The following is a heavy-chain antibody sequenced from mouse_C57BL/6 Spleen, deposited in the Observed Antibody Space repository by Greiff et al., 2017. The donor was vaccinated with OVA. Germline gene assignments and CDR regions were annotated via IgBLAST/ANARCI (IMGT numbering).Heavy chain of an antibody. D-gene: IGHD2-5*01. J-gene: IGHJ4*01. Sequence: EVKLVESGGGLVKPGGSLKLSCAASGFTFSSYTMSWVRPTPEQRLEWVATISGGGGNTYYPDSVQGRFTISRDNAKNTLYLQMSSLRSEDTALYYCARRGSNDYAMDYWGQGTSVTVSS. CDR2: ISGGGGNT. V-gene: IGHV5-9*01. CDR3: ARRGSNDYAMDY. CDR1: GFTFSSYT.